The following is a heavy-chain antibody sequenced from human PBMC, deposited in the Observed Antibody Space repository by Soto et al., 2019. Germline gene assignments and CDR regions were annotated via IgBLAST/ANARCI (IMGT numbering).Heavy chain of an antibody. Sequence: QLQLVQSGAEVKKPGSSVKVSCKATGGTLSSFSIHWVRQAPGQGLEWMGGLIHIIGSSNYAQRFQGRLTITADEATSTAYLELGSLTSEYTAVFYCARGNALDIWGQGTLVTVSS. CDR2: LIHIIGSS. CDR3: ARGNALDI. V-gene: IGHV1-69*01. J-gene: IGHJ3*02. CDR1: GGTLSSFS.